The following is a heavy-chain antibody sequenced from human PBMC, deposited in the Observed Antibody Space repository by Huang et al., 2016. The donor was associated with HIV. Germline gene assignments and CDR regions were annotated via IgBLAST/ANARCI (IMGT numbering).Heavy chain of an antibody. V-gene: IGHV2-5*02. Sequence: QITLKESGPTLVKPTQTLTLTCTFSGFSLTSSGVAVGWLRQPPGKALEWRALIYWDNEERFSPSLKTRLTITKDTPKNEVVLTMTNMDPVDTATYYCVHRLRYGKWYVDYWGQGVLVTVSS. CDR3: VHRLRYGKWYVDY. D-gene: IGHD6-13*01. CDR1: GFSLTSSGVA. J-gene: IGHJ4*02. CDR2: IYWDNEE.